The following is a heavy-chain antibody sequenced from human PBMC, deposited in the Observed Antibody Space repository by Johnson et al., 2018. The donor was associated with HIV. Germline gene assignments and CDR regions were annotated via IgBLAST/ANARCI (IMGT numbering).Heavy chain of an antibody. CDR2: TSFDERGK. CDR3: AREGAIAGAATEALDL. Sequence: QVQLVEPGGGLVKPGGSLRLSCAASGFSFSDFYMSWIRQAPGKGLEWVATTSFDERGKHYTESVKGRFTISRDNSKNALYLQLNSLRPEDTAVYYCAREGAIAGAATEALDLWGQGTMVIVSS. V-gene: IGHV3-11*04. CDR1: GFSFSDFY. J-gene: IGHJ3*01. D-gene: IGHD1-26*01.